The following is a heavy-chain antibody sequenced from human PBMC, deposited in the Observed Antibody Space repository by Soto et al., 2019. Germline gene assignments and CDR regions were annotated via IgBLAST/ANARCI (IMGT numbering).Heavy chain of an antibody. D-gene: IGHD5-18*01. V-gene: IGHV4-31*03. CDR2: IYYSGST. Sequence: PSETLSLTCPFSGCSISSGGYYWSWIRQHPGKGLEWIGYIYYSGSTYYNPSLKSRVTISVDTSKNQFSLKLSSVTAADTAVYYCASTAMVAYYYYYMDVWGKGTTVTVSS. CDR3: ASTAMVAYYYYYMDV. CDR1: GCSISSGGYY. J-gene: IGHJ6*03.